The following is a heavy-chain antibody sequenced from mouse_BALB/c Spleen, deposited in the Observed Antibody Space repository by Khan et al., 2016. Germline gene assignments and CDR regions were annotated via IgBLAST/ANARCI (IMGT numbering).Heavy chain of an antibody. J-gene: IGHJ4*01. CDR3: AAIYDGYYVGLYYAMDY. D-gene: IGHD2-3*01. CDR2: INTYTGEP. CDR1: GYTFTNYG. V-gene: IGHV9-3-1*01. Sequence: QIQLVQSGPELKKPGETVKISCKASGYTFTNYGMNWVKQAPGKGLKWMGWINTYTGEPTYADDFKGRFAFSLDTSASTAYLQINNLKNEATATYFCAAIYDGYYVGLYYAMDYWGQGNSVTVSS.